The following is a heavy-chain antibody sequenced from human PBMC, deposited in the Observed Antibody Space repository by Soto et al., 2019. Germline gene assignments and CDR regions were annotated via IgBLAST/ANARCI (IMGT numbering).Heavy chain of an antibody. CDR1: GGSISSSSYY. J-gene: IGHJ3*02. V-gene: IGHV4-39*07. Sequence: SETLSLTCTVSGGSISSSSYYWGWIRQPPGKGLEWIGSIYYSGSTYYNPSLKSRVTISGDTSKNQFSLKLSSVTAADTAVYYCARDPSGYSAFDIWGQGTMVTVSS. CDR3: ARDPSGYSAFDI. D-gene: IGHD3-22*01. CDR2: IYYSGST.